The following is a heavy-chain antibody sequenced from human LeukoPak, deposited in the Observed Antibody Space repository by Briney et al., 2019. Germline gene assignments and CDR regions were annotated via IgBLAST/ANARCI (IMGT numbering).Heavy chain of an antibody. CDR3: ARGRPYIGSLRYYFDY. CDR2: IYTSGST. CDR1: GGSISSYY. V-gene: IGHV4-4*07. D-gene: IGHD1-26*01. Sequence: SETLSFTCTVSGGSISSYYWSWIRQPAGRVLEWIGRIYTSGSTNYNPSLKSRVTMSVDTSKNPFSLKLSSVTAADTAVYYCARGRPYIGSLRYYFDYWGQGTLVTVSS. J-gene: IGHJ4*02.